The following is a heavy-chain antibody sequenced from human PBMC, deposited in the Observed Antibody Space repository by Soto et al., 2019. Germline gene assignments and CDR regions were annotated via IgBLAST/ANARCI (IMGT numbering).Heavy chain of an antibody. CDR2: ISGSGGGT. CDR3: AKFYPHLLPLPSGDY. D-gene: IGHD2-2*01. Sequence: GGSLRLSCAASGFTFSSYAMSLVRLAPGKGLEWVSAISGSGGGTYYADSVKGRFTISRDNSKNTQYLQINSLRAGNTAVYYCAKFYPHLLPLPSGDYWGQGTLVTVS. CDR1: GFTFSSYA. V-gene: IGHV3-23*01. J-gene: IGHJ4*02.